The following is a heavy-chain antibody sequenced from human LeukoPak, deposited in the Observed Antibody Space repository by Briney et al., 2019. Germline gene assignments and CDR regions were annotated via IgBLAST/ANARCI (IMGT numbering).Heavy chain of an antibody. J-gene: IGHJ3*02. CDR1: GFTFSSYG. Sequence: GGSLRLSCAASGFTFSSYGMHWVRQAPGKGLEWVAVLWYDGSNKYYADSVKGRFTISRDNSKNTLYLQMNSLRAEDTAVYYCARDTAVVVSVSDAFDIWGQGTMVTVSS. D-gene: IGHD2-21*01. V-gene: IGHV3-33*01. CDR2: LWYDGSNK. CDR3: ARDTAVVVSVSDAFDI.